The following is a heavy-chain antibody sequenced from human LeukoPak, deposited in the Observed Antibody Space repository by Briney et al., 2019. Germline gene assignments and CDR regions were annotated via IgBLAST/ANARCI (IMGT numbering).Heavy chain of an antibody. V-gene: IGHV3-11*01. CDR1: GFTFSDYY. CDR2: ISSSGSTI. CDR3: ARERGRRGYYDSSGYYMESSY. D-gene: IGHD3-22*01. J-gene: IGHJ4*02. Sequence: PGGSLRLSCAASGFTFSDYYMSWIRQAPGQGLEWVSYISSSGSTIYYADSVKGRFTISRDNAKNSLYLQMNSLRAEDTAVYYCARERGRRGYYDSSGYYMESSYWGQGTLVTVSS.